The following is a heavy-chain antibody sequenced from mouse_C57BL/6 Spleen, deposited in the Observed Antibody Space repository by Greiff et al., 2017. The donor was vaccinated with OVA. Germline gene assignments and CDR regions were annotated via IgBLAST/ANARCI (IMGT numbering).Heavy chain of an antibody. Sequence: QVQLQQPGAELVKPGASVKLSCKASGYTFTSYWMHWVKQRPGQGLEWIGMIHPNSGSTNYNEKFKSKATLTVDKSSSTAYMQLSSLTSEDSAVYYCARFDGYYDYYAMDYWGQGTSVTVSS. CDR2: IHPNSGST. CDR3: ARFDGYYDYYAMDY. CDR1: GYTFTSYW. V-gene: IGHV1-64*01. D-gene: IGHD2-3*01. J-gene: IGHJ4*01.